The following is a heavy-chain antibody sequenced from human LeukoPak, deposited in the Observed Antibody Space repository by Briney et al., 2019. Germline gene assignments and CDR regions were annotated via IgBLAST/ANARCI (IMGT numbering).Heavy chain of an antibody. CDR3: KRGRCGGPRVAFDY. Sequence: VASVKVSCKASGYTFTGYYMHWVRQAPGQGLEWMGWINPNSGGTNYAQKFQGRCTITRDTSISTAYMELSRLRSDDTAVYYCKRGRCGGPRVAFDYWGQGTLVTVSS. CDR2: INPNSGGT. V-gene: IGHV1-2*02. J-gene: IGHJ4*02. D-gene: IGHD2-15*01. CDR1: GYTFTGYY.